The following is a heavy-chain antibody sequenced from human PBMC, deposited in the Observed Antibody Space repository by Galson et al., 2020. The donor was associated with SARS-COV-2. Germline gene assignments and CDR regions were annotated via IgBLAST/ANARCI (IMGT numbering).Heavy chain of an antibody. Sequence: ASVKVSCKASGYPFTGYYMHWVRQAPGQGLAWMGWINPNSGGTNYAQKFQGWVTMTRDTSISTAYMELSRLRSDDTAVYYCARGPPAHCTGGVCYISPYSSGWNELDYWGQGTLVTVSA. CDR2: INPNSGGT. D-gene: IGHD2-8*02. CDR1: GYPFTGYY. CDR3: ARGPPAHCTGGVCYISPYSSGWNELDY. V-gene: IGHV1-2*04. J-gene: IGHJ4*02.